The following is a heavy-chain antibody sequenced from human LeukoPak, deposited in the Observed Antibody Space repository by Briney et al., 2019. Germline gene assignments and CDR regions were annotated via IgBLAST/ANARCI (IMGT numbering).Heavy chain of an antibody. CDR2: IYHSGST. CDR1: GYSISSGYY. Sequence: PSETLSLTCIVSGYSISSGYYWGWIRQPPGKGLEWIGYIYHSGSTYYNPSLKSRVTISVDRSKNQFSLKLSSVTAADTAVYYCARGAHIDDFWSALHAFDIWGQGTMVTVSS. V-gene: IGHV4-38-2*02. J-gene: IGHJ3*02. CDR3: ARGAHIDDFWSALHAFDI. D-gene: IGHD3-3*01.